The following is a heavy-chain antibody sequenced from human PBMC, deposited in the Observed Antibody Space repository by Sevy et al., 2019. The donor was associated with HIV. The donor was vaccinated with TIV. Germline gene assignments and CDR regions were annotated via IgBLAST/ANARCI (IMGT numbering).Heavy chain of an antibody. V-gene: IGHV3-7*03. CDR2: IKQDGSEK. Sequence: GGSLRLSCAASGFTFSSYWMSWVRQAPGKGLEWVANIKQDGSEKYYVDSVKGRFTISRDNTKNSVYLQMNSLRAEDTAVYYCARDGDIVVVPAAMRGEYYYYYGMDVWGQGTTVTVSS. J-gene: IGHJ6*02. D-gene: IGHD2-2*01. CDR1: GFTFSSYW. CDR3: ARDGDIVVVPAAMRGEYYYYYGMDV.